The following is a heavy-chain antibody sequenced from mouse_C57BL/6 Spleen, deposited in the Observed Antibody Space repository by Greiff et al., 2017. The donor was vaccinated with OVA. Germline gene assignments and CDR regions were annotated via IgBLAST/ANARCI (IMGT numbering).Heavy chain of an antibody. CDR1: GYTFTSYW. J-gene: IGHJ2*01. D-gene: IGHD2-4*01. Sequence: QVQLQQPGAELVKPGASVKLSCKASGYTFTSYWMQWVKQRPGQGLEWIGEIDPSDSYTNYNQKFKGKATLTVDTSSSTAYMQLSSLTSDDSAVYYCARGGGYDYDPYYFDYWGQGTTLTVSS. V-gene: IGHV1-50*01. CDR2: IDPSDSYT. CDR3: ARGGGYDYDPYYFDY.